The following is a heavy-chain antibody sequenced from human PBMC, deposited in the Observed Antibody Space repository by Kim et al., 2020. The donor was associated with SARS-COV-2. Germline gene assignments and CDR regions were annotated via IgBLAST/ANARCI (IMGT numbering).Heavy chain of an antibody. D-gene: IGHD2-21*02. Sequence: TYYNPSLRSRVTISVDPSKKKFSLEVTSVSAADTAIYYCARDGGDSGNLDSWGQGILVTVSS. J-gene: IGHJ4*02. CDR2: T. V-gene: IGHV4-31*02. CDR3: ARDGGDSGNLDS.